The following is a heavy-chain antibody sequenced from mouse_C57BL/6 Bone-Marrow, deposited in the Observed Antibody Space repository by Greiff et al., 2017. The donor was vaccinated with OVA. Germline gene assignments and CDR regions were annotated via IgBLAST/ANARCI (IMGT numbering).Heavy chain of an antibody. V-gene: IGHV1-26*01. CDR1: GYTFTDYY. J-gene: IGHJ3*01. D-gene: IGHD1-1*01. CDR3: ARDYYGSGWFAY. Sequence: EVQLQQSGPELVKPGASVKISCKASGYTFTDYYMNWVKQSHGKSLEWIGDINPNNGGTSYNQKFKGKATLTVDKSSSTAYMELRSLTSEDSAVYYCARDYYGSGWFAYWGQGTLVTVSA. CDR2: INPNNGGT.